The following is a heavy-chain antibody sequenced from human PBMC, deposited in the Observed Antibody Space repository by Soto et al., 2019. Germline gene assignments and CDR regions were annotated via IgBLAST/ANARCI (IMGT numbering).Heavy chain of an antibody. D-gene: IGHD3-9*01. V-gene: IGHV1-8*01. Sequence: GASVKVSCKASGYTFTSYDINWVRQATGQGLEWMGWMNPNSGNTGYAQKFQGRVTMTRNTSISTAYMELSSLRSEDTAVYYCARGAIDILTGYRISDFDYWGQGTLVTVSS. CDR1: GYTFTSYD. CDR3: ARGAIDILTGYRISDFDY. J-gene: IGHJ4*02. CDR2: MNPNSGNT.